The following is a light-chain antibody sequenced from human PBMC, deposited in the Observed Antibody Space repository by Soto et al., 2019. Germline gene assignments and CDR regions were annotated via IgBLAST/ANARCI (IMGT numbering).Light chain of an antibody. V-gene: IGLV1-40*01. Sequence: QAVVTQPPSVSGAPGQRVTISCTGSSSNIGAGYDVHWYQQLPGRAPKLLIYGNTNRPSGVPDRFSGSKSGTSASLASTGLQAEDEADYYCLSFDSSLSVVFGGGTKVTVL. CDR2: GNT. CDR3: LSFDSSLSVV. CDR1: SSNIGAGYD. J-gene: IGLJ2*01.